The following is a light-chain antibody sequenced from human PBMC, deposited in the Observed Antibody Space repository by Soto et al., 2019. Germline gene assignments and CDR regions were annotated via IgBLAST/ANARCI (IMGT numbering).Light chain of an antibody. V-gene: IGKV3-15*01. CDR2: GAS. Sequence: EVVMTQSPATLSVSPGERATLSCRASQSVSSHLAWYQQKPGQAPSLLIFGASTRATGVPARFSGSESGKEFTLTISSLQSEDVAVYFCQQYNDWPRTFGGGTKVEIK. J-gene: IGKJ4*01. CDR3: QQYNDWPRT. CDR1: QSVSSH.